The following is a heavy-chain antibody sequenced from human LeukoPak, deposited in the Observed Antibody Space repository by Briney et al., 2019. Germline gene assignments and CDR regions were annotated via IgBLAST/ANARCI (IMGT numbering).Heavy chain of an antibody. CDR1: GFIFSDYY. J-gene: IGHJ6*02. CDR3: ARMGHDILVPSGMDV. D-gene: IGHD1-1*01. V-gene: IGHV3-11*06. Sequence: GGSLRLSCAASGFIFSDYYMSWICQAPGKGLEFVSNISRSSSFTNYADSVKGRFPISRDNAKKSLYLQMNSLRAEDTAVYYCARMGHDILVPSGMDVWGQGTTVTVSS. CDR2: ISRSSSFT.